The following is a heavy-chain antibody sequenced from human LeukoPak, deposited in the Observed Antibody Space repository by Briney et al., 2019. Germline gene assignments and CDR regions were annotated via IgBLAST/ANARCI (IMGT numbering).Heavy chain of an antibody. CDR1: GGSISSYY. CDR2: IYYSGST. CDR3: ARVKAAAGTPDY. Sequence: SETLSLTCAVSGGSISSYYWSWIRQPPGKGLEWIGYIYYSGSTNYNPSLKSRVTISVDTSKNQFSLKLSSVTAADTAVYYCARVKAAAGTPDYWGQGTLVTVSS. J-gene: IGHJ4*02. V-gene: IGHV4-59*01. D-gene: IGHD6-13*01.